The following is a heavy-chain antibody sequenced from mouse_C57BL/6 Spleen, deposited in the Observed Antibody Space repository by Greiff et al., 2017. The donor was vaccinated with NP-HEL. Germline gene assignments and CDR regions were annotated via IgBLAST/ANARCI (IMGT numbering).Heavy chain of an antibody. D-gene: IGHD1-1*01. J-gene: IGHJ1*03. V-gene: IGHV1-81*01. Sequence: QVQLQQSGAELARPGASVKLSCKASGYTFTSYGISWVKQRTGQGLEWIGEIYPRSGNTYYNEKFKGKATLTADKSSSTAYMELRSLTSEDSAVYFCARITTVVPTRYFDVWGTGTTVTVSS. CDR1: GYTFTSYG. CDR3: ARITTVVPTRYFDV. CDR2: IYPRSGNT.